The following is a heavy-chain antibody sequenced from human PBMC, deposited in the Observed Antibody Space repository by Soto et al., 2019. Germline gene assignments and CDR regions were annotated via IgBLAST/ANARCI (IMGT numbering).Heavy chain of an antibody. D-gene: IGHD6-13*01. CDR2: INAGNGNT. CDR1: GYTFTSYA. V-gene: IGHV1-3*01. Sequence: QVQLVQSGAEVKKPGASVKVSCKASGYTFTSYAMHWVRQAPGQRRVWMGWINAGNGNTKYSQKFQGRVTITRDTSASTAYMELSSLRSEDTAVYYCARDGKIAAAGTFDYWGQGTLVTVSS. J-gene: IGHJ4*02. CDR3: ARDGKIAAAGTFDY.